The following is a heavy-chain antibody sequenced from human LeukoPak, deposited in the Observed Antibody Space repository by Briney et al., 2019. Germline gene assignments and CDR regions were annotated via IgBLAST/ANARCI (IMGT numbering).Heavy chain of an antibody. D-gene: IGHD3-16*01. CDR2: INTNTGNP. J-gene: IGHJ6*02. V-gene: IGHV7-4-1*02. CDR1: GYTFTSYA. CDR3: AREGEATRGAYYYYGMDV. Sequence: PVASVKVSCKASGYTFTSYAMNWVRQAPGQGLEWMGWINTNTGNPTYAQGFTGRFVFSLDTSVSTAYLQISSLKAEDTAVYYCAREGEATRGAYYYYGMDVWGQGTTVTVSS.